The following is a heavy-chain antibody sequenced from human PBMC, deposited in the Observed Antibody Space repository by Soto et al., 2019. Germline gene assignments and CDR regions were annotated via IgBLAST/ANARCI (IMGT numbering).Heavy chain of an antibody. CDR3: ARDRIVVAAKYYYYYGMDV. CDR1: GGSISSGGYY. V-gene: IGHV4-31*03. Sequence: SETLSLTCTVSGGSISSGGYYWSWIRQHPGKGLEWIGYIYYSGSTYYNPSLKSRVTISVDTSKNQFSLKLSSVTAADTAVYYCARDRIVVAAKYYYYYGMDVWGQGTTVTVSS. J-gene: IGHJ6*02. D-gene: IGHD2-15*01. CDR2: IYYSGST.